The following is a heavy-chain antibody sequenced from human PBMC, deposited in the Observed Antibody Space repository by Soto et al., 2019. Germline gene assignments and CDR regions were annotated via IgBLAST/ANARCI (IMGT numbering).Heavy chain of an antibody. Sequence: GASVKVSCKVSEYTLTELSMHWVRQAPGKGLEWMGGFDPEDGETIYAQKFQGRVTMTEDTSTDTAYMELSSLRSEDTAVYYCATEEPSIVGTTQRLDYWGQGTLVTVSS. J-gene: IGHJ4*02. CDR3: ATEEPSIVGTTQRLDY. D-gene: IGHD1-26*01. CDR1: EYTLTELS. CDR2: FDPEDGET. V-gene: IGHV1-24*01.